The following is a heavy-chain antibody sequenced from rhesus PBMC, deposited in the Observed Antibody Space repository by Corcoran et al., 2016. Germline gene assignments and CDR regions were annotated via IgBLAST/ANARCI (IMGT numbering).Heavy chain of an antibody. D-gene: IGHD3-16*01. CDR1: GASISSYW. J-gene: IGHJ4*01. V-gene: IGHV4-80*01. CDR3: ARSGGSYYGPDY. CDR2: MNGNSGST. Sequence: QVQLQESGPGLVKPSETLSLTCAVSGASISSYWWSWIRQPPGKGLEWIGEMNGNSGSTYYNPSLKSRVTISKDASKNQFSLKLSSVTAADTAVYYCARSGGSYYGPDYWGQGVLVTVSS.